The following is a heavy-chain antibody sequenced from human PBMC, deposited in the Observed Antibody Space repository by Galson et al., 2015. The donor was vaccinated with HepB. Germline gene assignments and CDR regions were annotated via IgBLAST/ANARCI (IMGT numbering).Heavy chain of an antibody. CDR1: GFTFSSYS. CDR2: ISSSSSTI. J-gene: IGHJ4*02. D-gene: IGHD3-10*01. Sequence: SLRLSCAASGFTFSSYSMNWVRQAPGKGLEWVSYISSSSSTIYYADSVKGRFTISRDNAKNSLYLQMNSLRAEDTAVYYCARDIPRYGSGSYDYWGQGTLVTVSS. CDR3: ARDIPRYGSGSYDY. V-gene: IGHV3-48*04.